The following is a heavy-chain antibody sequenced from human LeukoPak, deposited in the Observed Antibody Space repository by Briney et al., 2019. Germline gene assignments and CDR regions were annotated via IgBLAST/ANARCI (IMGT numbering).Heavy chain of an antibody. CDR1: GFTFDDYT. CDR3: AKDAEYSSGWYYFDY. CDR2: ISWDGGST. J-gene: IGHJ4*02. V-gene: IGHV3-43*01. Sequence: PGGSLRLSCAASGFTFDDYTMHWVRQAPGKGLEWVSLISWDGGSTYYADSVKGRFTISRDNSKNSLYLQMNSLRTEVTALYYCAKDAEYSSGWYYFDYWGQGTLVTVSS. D-gene: IGHD6-19*01.